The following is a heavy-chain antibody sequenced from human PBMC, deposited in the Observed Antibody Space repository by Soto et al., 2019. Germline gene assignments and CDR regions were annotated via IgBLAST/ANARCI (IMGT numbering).Heavy chain of an antibody. Sequence: QVQLQESGPGLVKPSQTLSLTCTVSGGSISSGGYYWSWIRQHPGKGLEWIGYIYYSGSTYYNPSLKSRVTITVDTSKNQFSLKLSSVTAADTAVYYCARERVGHYYGMDVWGQGTTVTVSS. CDR3: ARERVGHYYGMDV. J-gene: IGHJ6*02. V-gene: IGHV4-31*03. CDR2: IYYSGST. CDR1: GGSISSGGYY. D-gene: IGHD3-16*01.